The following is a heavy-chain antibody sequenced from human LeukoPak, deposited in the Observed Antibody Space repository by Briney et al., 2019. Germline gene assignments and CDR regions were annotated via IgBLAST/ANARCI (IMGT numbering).Heavy chain of an antibody. CDR2: INHSGST. CDR1: GGSFSGYY. Sequence: SETLSLTCAVYGGSFSGYYWSWIRQPPGKGLEWIGEINHSGSTNYNPSLKSRVTISVDTSKNQFSLKLSSVTAADTAVYYCARGVKRVRIHYMIVVVSANWFDPWGQGTLVTVSS. V-gene: IGHV4-34*01. CDR3: ARGVKRVRIHYMIVVVSANWFDP. D-gene: IGHD3-22*01. J-gene: IGHJ5*02.